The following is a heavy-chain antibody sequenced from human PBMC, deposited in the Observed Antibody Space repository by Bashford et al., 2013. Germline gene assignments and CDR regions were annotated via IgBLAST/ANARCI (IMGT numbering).Heavy chain of an antibody. V-gene: IGHV3-23*01. CDR3: AKDPAIVSDYYFDY. CDR2: ISGSGHVT. J-gene: IGHJ4*02. CDR1: GFSFSNYA. D-gene: IGHD2-15*01. Sequence: GSLRLSCAASGFSFSNYALSWVRQAPGKGLEWVSAISGSGHVTYHADSVKGRFTISRDNSKNTLYLQMNSLRGEDTAIYYCAKDPAIVSDYYFDYWGQGTLVTVSS.